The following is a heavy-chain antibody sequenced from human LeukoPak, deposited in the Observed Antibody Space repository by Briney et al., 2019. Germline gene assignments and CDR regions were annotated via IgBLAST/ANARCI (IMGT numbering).Heavy chain of an antibody. CDR2: ISNDGSRK. CDR3: ARVQGHPPNGLDI. Sequence: GRSLRLSCAPSEFTFSRHGMHWVRQAPGKGLEWVAIISNDGSRKYYAHSVEGRFTISRGNSKNTLYLQMNSLRAEDTAVYYCARVQGHPPNGLDIWGQGTMVTVSS. D-gene: IGHD2-8*01. CDR1: EFTFSRHG. J-gene: IGHJ3*02. V-gene: IGHV3-30*03.